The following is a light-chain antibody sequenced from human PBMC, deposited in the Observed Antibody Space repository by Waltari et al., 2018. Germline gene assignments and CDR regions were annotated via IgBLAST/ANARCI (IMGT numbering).Light chain of an antibody. Sequence: DVVMTQSPLSLPVTLGQAAFISCRSSQSLLYSDAKTYLSWFQQRPGQSPRRLIYKVSARDSGVPDRFGGSGSGTEFALHINRVEAEDVGVYYCMQGTHWPWTFGPGTKVEIK. CDR2: KVS. CDR3: MQGTHWPWT. V-gene: IGKV2-30*01. CDR1: QSLLYSDAKTY. J-gene: IGKJ1*01.